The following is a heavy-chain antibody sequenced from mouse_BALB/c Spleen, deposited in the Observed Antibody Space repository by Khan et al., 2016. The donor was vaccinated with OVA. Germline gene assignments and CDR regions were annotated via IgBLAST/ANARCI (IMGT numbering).Heavy chain of an antibody. V-gene: IGHV1S81*02. CDR3: TRSGYGSFAY. D-gene: IGHD2-2*01. CDR2: INPNNGGT. Sequence: QSGAELVKPGASVKLSCKASGYTFSSYYLYWVKQRPGQGLEWIGEINPNNGGTNFNEKFKSKATLTVDKSSSTAYMQLSSLTSEDSAVDYCTRSGYGSFAYWGQGTLVTVSA. CDR1: GYTFSSYY. J-gene: IGHJ3*01.